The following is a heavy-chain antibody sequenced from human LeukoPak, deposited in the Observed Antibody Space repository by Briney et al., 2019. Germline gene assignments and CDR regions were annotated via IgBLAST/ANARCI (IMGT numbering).Heavy chain of an antibody. Sequence: GGSLRLSCTASGFTFGDYAMSWFRQAPGKGLGWVGFIRSKAYGGTTEYAASVKGRFTISRDDSKSIAYLQMNSLKTEDTAVYYCTRAARFLEWLFSSLDYWGQGTLVTVSS. CDR3: TRAARFLEWLFSSLDY. J-gene: IGHJ4*02. CDR2: IRSKAYGGTT. CDR1: GFTFGDYA. D-gene: IGHD3-3*01. V-gene: IGHV3-49*03.